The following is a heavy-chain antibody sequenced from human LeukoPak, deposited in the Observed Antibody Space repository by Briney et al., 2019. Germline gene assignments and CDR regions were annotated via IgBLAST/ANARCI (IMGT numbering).Heavy chain of an antibody. V-gene: IGHV3-7*01. CDR1: GFTFSTYW. J-gene: IGHJ4*02. Sequence: PGGSLRLSCAASGFTFSTYWMSWVRQAPGKGLEWVANINRDGGEKYYVDSVKGRFTISRDNAKNSLYLQMNSLRAEDTAVYFCARASTPYHSSYYSPFDYWGQGTLVTVSS. D-gene: IGHD3-22*01. CDR3: ARASTPYHSSYYSPFDY. CDR2: INRDGGEK.